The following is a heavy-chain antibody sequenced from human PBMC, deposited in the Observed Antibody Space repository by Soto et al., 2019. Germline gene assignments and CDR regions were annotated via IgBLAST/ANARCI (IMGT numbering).Heavy chain of an antibody. CDR3: AKASGRVHYGMHV. Sequence: GGSLRLSCAASGFPFSMFAMNWVRQSPGKGLEWVSGIRGSGGGTYYADSVKGRFTISRDDSRNMLYLEMNTPRGEDTAVYYCAKASGRVHYGMHVWGQGTTVTVSS. CDR1: GFPFSMFA. CDR2: IRGSGGGT. D-gene: IGHD3-10*01. J-gene: IGHJ6*02. V-gene: IGHV3-23*01.